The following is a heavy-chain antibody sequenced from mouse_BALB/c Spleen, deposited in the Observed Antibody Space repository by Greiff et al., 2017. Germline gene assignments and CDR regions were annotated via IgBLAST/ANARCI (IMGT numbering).Heavy chain of an antibody. D-gene: IGHD2-2*01. CDR3: TRWLFAY. J-gene: IGHJ3*01. V-gene: IGHV1S81*02. CDR2: INPSNGGT. CDR1: GYTFTSYY. Sequence: VQLQQSGAELVKPGASVKLSCKASGYTFTSYYMYWVKLRPGQGLEWIGEINPSNGGTNFNEKFKSKATLTVDKSSSTAYMQLSSLTSEDSAVYYCTRWLFAYWGQGTLVTVSA.